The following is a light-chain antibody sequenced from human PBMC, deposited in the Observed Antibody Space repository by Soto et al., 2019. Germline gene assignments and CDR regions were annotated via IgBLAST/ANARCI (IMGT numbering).Light chain of an antibody. Sequence: EIVLTQSPATLSLSAGERVTLSCRASQSVDIMVAWYQQQVGRTPRLLIYETSNRATGVPARFSGSGSGTDFTLTISRLEPEDFAVYFCQARSDWPPFKYTFGQGTKLEVK. CDR2: ETS. CDR1: QSVDIM. CDR3: QARSDWPPFKYT. V-gene: IGKV3-11*01. J-gene: IGKJ2*01.